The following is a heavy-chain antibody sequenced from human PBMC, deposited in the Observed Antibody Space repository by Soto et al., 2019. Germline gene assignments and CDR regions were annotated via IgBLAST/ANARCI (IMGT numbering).Heavy chain of an antibody. CDR3: ASWLQEAGIGANYYHGIDV. Sequence: QVQLVQSGAEVKKPGSSVKVSCKASGGTFSNYTFSWVRQAPGQGLEWLGGIMPIFGRADYAQKFRGRVTITADASTSTAHMELSSLRSEDTAVYYCASWLQEAGIGANYYHGIDVWGQRSTVTVS. D-gene: IGHD6-19*01. V-gene: IGHV1-69*12. CDR1: GGTFSNYT. J-gene: IGHJ6*02. CDR2: IMPIFGRA.